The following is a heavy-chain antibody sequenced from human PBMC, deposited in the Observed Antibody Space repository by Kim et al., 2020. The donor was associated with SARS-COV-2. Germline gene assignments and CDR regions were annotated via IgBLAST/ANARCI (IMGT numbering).Heavy chain of an antibody. Sequence: GGSLRLSCAASGFTFSSYWMHWVRQAPGKGLVWVSRINSDGSSTSYADSVKGRFTISRDNAKNTLYLQMNSLRAEDTAVYYCARGFRIFGVVIQGELDDYWGQGTLVTVSS. CDR1: GFTFSSYW. D-gene: IGHD3-3*02. J-gene: IGHJ4*02. V-gene: IGHV3-74*01. CDR3: ARGFRIFGVVIQGELDDY. CDR2: INSDGSST.